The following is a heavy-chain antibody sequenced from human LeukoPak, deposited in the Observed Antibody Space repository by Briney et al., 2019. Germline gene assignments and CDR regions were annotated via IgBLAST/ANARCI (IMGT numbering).Heavy chain of an antibody. Sequence: SETLSLTCTVSGGSISSYYWSWIRQPPGKELEWIGYIYYSGSTNYNPSLKSRVTISVDTSKNQFSLKLSSVTAADTAVYYCASRGSVAATDYFEYWGQGTLVTVSS. J-gene: IGHJ4*02. CDR1: GGSISSYY. CDR3: ASRGSVAATDYFEY. D-gene: IGHD6-19*01. CDR2: IYYSGST. V-gene: IGHV4-59*01.